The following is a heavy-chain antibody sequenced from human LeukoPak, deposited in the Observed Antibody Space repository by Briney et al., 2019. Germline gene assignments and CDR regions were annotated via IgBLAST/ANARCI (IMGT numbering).Heavy chain of an antibody. CDR1: GGSISSSSYY. V-gene: IGHV4-39*07. CDR3: DAAAAGYSYWYFDL. Sequence: PSETLSLTCTVSGGSISSSSYYWGWIRQPPGKGLEWIGSIYYSGSTYYNPSLKSRVTISVDTSKNQFSLKLSSVTAADTAVYYCDAAAAGYSYWYFDLWGRGTLVTAS. J-gene: IGHJ2*01. D-gene: IGHD6-13*01. CDR2: IYYSGST.